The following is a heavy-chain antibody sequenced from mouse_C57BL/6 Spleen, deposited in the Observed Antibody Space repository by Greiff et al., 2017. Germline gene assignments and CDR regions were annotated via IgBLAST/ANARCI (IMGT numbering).Heavy chain of an antibody. D-gene: IGHD4-1*01. CDR1: GFTFTDYY. V-gene: IGHV7-3*01. CDR2: IRNKANGYTT. J-gene: IGHJ2*01. CDR3: ARSGTGDY. Sequence: EVQRVESGGGLVQPGGSLSLSCAASGFTFTDYYMSWVRQPPGKALEWLGFIRNKANGYTTEYSASVKGRFTISRDNSQSIIYLQMNALRAEDSATYYCARSGTGDYWGQGTTLTVSS.